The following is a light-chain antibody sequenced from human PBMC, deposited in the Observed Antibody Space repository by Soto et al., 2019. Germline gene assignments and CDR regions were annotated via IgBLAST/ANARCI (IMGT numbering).Light chain of an antibody. CDR3: QTWVTGIVV. CDR1: SGHSSYA. J-gene: IGLJ2*01. Sequence: QPVLTQSPSASASLGASVKLTCTLSSGHSSYAIAWHQQQPEKGPRYLMNLNIDGSHSKGDGIPDRFSGSSSGAERYLTISSLQSEDEADYYCQTWVTGIVVLGGGTKVTVL. CDR2: LNIDGSH. V-gene: IGLV4-69*01.